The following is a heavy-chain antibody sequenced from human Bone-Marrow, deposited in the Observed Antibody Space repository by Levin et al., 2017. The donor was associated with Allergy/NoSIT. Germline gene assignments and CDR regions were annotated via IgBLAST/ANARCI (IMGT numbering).Heavy chain of an antibody. Sequence: SETLSLTCTVSGASMNNYYWSWIRQPPGKGLVWIGYTYYNGNTNYHPSLKSRVTISVDTSKNQFSLNLKSVTAADTALYYCARDKSGTYFSFEDWGQGTLVTVSS. J-gene: IGHJ4*02. CDR1: GASMNNYY. D-gene: IGHD1-26*01. V-gene: IGHV4-59*01. CDR2: TYYNGNT. CDR3: ARDKSGTYFSFED.